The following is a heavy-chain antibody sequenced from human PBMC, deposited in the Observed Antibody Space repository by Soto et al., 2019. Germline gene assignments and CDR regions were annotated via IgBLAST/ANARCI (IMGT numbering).Heavy chain of an antibody. CDR1: GFTFSSYA. D-gene: IGHD3-9*01. CDR2: ISGSGGST. J-gene: IGHJ5*02. V-gene: IGHV3-23*01. CDR3: AKDGGEYYDILTTFDP. Sequence: EVQLLESGGGLVQPGGSLRLSCAASGFTFSSYAMSWVRQAPGKGLEWVSAISGSGGSTYYADSVKGRFTISRDNSKNTLYLQMNSLRAEDTAVYYCAKDGGEYYDILTTFDPWGQGTLVTVSS.